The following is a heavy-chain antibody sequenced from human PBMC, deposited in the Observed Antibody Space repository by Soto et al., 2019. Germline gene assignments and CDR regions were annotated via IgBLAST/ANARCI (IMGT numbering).Heavy chain of an antibody. CDR2: IYKSATT. J-gene: IGHJ5*01. CDR1: GDSISTVDYF. D-gene: IGHD2-15*01. V-gene: IGHV4-30-4*08. CDR3: ARGRYCLTGRCFPNWFDS. Sequence: ASETLSLTCSVSGDSISTVDYFWAWIRQPPGQALEYIGYIYKSATTYYNPSFESRLAISLDTSKSQFSLHVTSVTAADTAVYFCARGRYCLTGRCFPNWFDSWGQGTLVTVSS.